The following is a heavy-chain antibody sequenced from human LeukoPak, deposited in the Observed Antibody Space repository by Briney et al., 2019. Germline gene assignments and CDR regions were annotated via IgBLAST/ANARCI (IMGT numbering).Heavy chain of an antibody. D-gene: IGHD2-15*01. J-gene: IGHJ4*02. Sequence: GGSLRLSCAASGFTFDDYAMHWVRQAPGKGLEWVSGISWNSGSIGYADSVKGRFPISRDNAKNSLYLQMNSLRAEDMALYYCAKDPFPYCSGGSCYSVYFDYWGQGTLVTVSS. CDR2: ISWNSGSI. CDR3: AKDPFPYCSGGSCYSVYFDY. CDR1: GFTFDDYA. V-gene: IGHV3-9*03.